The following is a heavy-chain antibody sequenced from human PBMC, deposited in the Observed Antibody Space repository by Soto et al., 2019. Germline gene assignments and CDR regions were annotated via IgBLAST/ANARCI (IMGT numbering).Heavy chain of an antibody. V-gene: IGHV1-18*01. D-gene: IGHD3-10*01. CDR3: SRRPERGRFGELLSVRFDY. J-gene: IGHJ4*02. CDR1: GYTFTSYG. CDR2: ISAYNGNT. Sequence: QVQLVQSGAEVKKPGASVKVSCKASGYTFTSYGISWVRQAPGQGLEWMGWISAYNGNTNYAQKLQGRVTMTTDTSTSTAYMELRSLRSDDTAVYYCSRRPERGRFGELLSVRFDYWGQGTLVTVSS.